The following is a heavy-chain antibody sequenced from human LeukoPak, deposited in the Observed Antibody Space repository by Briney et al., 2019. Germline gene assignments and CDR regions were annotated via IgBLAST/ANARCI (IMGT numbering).Heavy chain of an antibody. CDR1: GFTVSSNY. Sequence: PGGSLRLSCAASGFTVSSNYMSWVRQAPGKGLEWVSGINWNGGSTGYADSVKGRFTISRDNAKNSLYLQMNSLRAEDTALYYCARANGDLYYYYYYMDVWGKGTTVTVSS. CDR2: INWNGGST. D-gene: IGHD4-17*01. CDR3: ARANGDLYYYYYYMDV. V-gene: IGHV3-20*04. J-gene: IGHJ6*03.